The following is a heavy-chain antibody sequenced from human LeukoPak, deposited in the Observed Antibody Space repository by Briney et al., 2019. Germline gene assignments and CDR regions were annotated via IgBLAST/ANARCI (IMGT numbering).Heavy chain of an antibody. CDR3: ARQHYYYYYMDV. CDR2: INPNSGGT. V-gene: IGHV1-2*02. Sequence: EASVKVSCKASGYTFTGYYMHWVRQAPGQGLEWMGWINPNSGGTNYAQKFQGRVTMTRDTSISTAYMELSRLRSDDTAVYYCARQHYYYYYMDVWDKGTTVTVSS. CDR1: GYTFTGYY. J-gene: IGHJ6*03.